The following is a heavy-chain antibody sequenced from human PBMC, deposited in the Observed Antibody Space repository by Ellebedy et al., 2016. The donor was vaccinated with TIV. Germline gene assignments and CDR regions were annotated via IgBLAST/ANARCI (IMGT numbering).Heavy chain of an antibody. V-gene: IGHV1-18*01. D-gene: IGHD3-22*01. Sequence: ASVKVSCXASGYTFSSYGVNWVRQAPGQGLEWMGCISAYNGNTKYAPKVQGRVTMTTDTSTSTAYMELRSLRSDDTAVYYCARGAPYYSDSGAYYSDYYAMDVWGQGTTVTVSS. J-gene: IGHJ6*02. CDR3: ARGAPYYSDSGAYYSDYYAMDV. CDR1: GYTFSSYG. CDR2: ISAYNGNT.